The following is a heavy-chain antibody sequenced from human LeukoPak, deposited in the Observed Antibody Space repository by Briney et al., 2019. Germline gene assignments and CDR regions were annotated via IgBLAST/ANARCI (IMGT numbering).Heavy chain of an antibody. Sequence: ASVKVSSKASGGTFSSYAISWVRQASGQGLEWMGGIIPTFGTANYAQKFQGRVTITADESTSTAYMELSSLRSEDTAVYYCARETRDGYNLDYWGQGTLVTVSS. CDR1: GGTFSSYA. D-gene: IGHD5-24*01. CDR2: IIPTFGTA. V-gene: IGHV1-69*13. CDR3: ARETRDGYNLDY. J-gene: IGHJ4*02.